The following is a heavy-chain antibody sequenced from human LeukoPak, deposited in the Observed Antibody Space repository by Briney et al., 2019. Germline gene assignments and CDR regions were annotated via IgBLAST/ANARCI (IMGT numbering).Heavy chain of an antibody. CDR2: IHNSGSA. Sequence: SETLSLTRTVSGGSISGYYWSWLRQPPGKGLDWIGYIHNSGSANYSPSLKSRVTISIETSKNQFSLDLRSVAASDTAVYFCARATIYGYMDYWGQGTLVTVSS. CDR3: ARATIYGYMDY. V-gene: IGHV4-4*09. D-gene: IGHD3-16*02. J-gene: IGHJ4*02. CDR1: GGSISGYY.